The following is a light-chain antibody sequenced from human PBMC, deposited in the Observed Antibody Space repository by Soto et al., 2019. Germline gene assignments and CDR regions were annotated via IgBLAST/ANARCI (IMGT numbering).Light chain of an antibody. CDR2: YIS. Sequence: IVMTQSPGTLSLSPGETATLSCRASQTIGRNYLAWYQQKPGQAPRLLIYYISTRAADIPARFSGSGSGQDFTLTISSLQSEDSGVYYCQQHSQWPITFGQGTRLEMK. J-gene: IGKJ5*01. CDR3: QQHSQWPIT. V-gene: IGKV3-15*01. CDR1: QTIGRN.